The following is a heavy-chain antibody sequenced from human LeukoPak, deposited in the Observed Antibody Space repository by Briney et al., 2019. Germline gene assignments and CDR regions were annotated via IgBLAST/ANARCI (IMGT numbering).Heavy chain of an antibody. V-gene: IGHV4-59*08. CDR1: GGSISSYY. Sequence: SETLSLTCTVSGGSISSYYWSWIRQPPGKGLEWIGDIHYSGSANYNPSLKSRVTISVDTSKNQFSLRLSSETAADTAVYYCARGEPHEGKYDFWSGYPKFYFDYWGQGTLVTVSS. J-gene: IGHJ4*02. CDR3: ARGEPHEGKYDFWSGYPKFYFDY. CDR2: IHYSGSA. D-gene: IGHD3-3*01.